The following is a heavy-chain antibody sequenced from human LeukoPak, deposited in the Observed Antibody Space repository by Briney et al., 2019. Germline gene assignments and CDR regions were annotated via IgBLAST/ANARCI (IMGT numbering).Heavy chain of an antibody. CDR2: IYYSGST. CDR1: GGSISSYY. V-gene: IGHV4-59*01. J-gene: IGHJ4*02. D-gene: IGHD3-16*01. Sequence: SETLSLTCTVSGGSISSYYWSWIRQPPGKGLEWIGYIYYSGSTNYNPSLKSRVTISVDTSKNQFSLKLSSVTAEDTAVYYCARDGGSYGLYYFDYWGQGTLVTVSS. CDR3: ARDGGSYGLYYFDY.